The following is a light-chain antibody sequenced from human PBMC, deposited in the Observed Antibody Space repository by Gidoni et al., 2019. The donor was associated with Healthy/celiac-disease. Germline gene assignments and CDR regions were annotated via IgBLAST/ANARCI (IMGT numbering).Light chain of an antibody. Sequence: QSALTQPASVSGSPGQSLTISCTGTSSDVGGYNYVSWYQQHPGNAPKLMIYEVSNRPSGFSNRFSGSKSGNTASLTISGLQAEDEADYYCSSYTSSSTMFGGGTKLTVL. CDR3: SSYTSSSTM. V-gene: IGLV2-14*01. J-gene: IGLJ3*02. CDR2: EVS. CDR1: SSDVGGYNY.